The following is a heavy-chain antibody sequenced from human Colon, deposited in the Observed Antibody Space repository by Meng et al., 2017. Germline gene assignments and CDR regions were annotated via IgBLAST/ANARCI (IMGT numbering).Heavy chain of an antibody. CDR3: ARGRYSGYLP. D-gene: IGHD5-12*01. CDR1: GGSFSGYY. V-gene: IGHV4-34*01. Sequence: LKQWGAGLLKPSATLSLTCAVYGGSFSGYYWSWIRQPPGKGLEWIGEINHSGSTNYNPSLKSRVTISVDTSKNQFSLKLSSVTAADTAVYYCARGRYSGYLPWGQGTLVTVSS. CDR2: INHSGST. J-gene: IGHJ5*02.